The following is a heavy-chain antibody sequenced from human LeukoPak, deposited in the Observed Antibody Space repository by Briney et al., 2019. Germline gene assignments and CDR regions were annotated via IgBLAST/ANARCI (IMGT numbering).Heavy chain of an antibody. J-gene: IGHJ4*02. CDR2: AFYSGST. CDR1: GGSVSSDSYY. V-gene: IGHV4-39*01. Sequence: SETLSLTCTVSGGSVSSDSYYWGWIRQPPGKGLQWVGSAFYSGSTFYSPSLKSRVTISVDTSKNQFSLKLSSVTAADTAVYYCARSSFWGNYCFDSWGQGSQVTVSS. D-gene: IGHD7-27*01. CDR3: ARSSFWGNYCFDS.